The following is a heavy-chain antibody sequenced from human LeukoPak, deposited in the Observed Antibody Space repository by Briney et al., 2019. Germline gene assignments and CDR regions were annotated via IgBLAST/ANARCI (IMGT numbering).Heavy chain of an antibody. CDR3: ARDLGVRGVSFDY. J-gene: IGHJ4*02. V-gene: IGHV1-3*01. D-gene: IGHD3-10*01. Sequence: KFQGRVTITRDTSASTAYMELSSLRSEDTAVYYCARDLGVRGVSFDYWGQGTLVTVSP.